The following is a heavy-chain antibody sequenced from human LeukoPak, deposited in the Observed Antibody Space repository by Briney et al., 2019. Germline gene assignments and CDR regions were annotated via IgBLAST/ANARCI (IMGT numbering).Heavy chain of an antibody. CDR3: GRGHLGLDY. V-gene: IGHV3-43D*03. Sequence: GGSLRLSCAASGFTFDDYAMHWVRQAPGKGLEWVSLISWDGGSTYYADSVKGRFTISRDNSKNSLYLQMNSLRAEDTALYYCGRGHLGLDYWGQGALVTVSS. D-gene: IGHD3-16*01. J-gene: IGHJ4*02. CDR1: GFTFDDYA. CDR2: ISWDGGST.